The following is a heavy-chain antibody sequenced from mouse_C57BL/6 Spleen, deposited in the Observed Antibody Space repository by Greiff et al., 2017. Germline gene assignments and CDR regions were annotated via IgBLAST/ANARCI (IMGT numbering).Heavy chain of an antibody. CDR2: IYPANGNT. J-gene: IGHJ2*01. CDR3: AYSNAYDEYYFDY. D-gene: IGHD2-2*01. V-gene: IGHV14-3*01. CDR1: GYDIKNTY. Sequence: VQLQQSVAELVRPGASVKLSCTASGYDIKNTYMHWVKQRPEQGLEWIGRIYPANGNTKYAAKFQGKATLTADKYSNTAYLQLSSLTSEDTAIXYCAYSNAYDEYYFDYWGPGTTLTVSS.